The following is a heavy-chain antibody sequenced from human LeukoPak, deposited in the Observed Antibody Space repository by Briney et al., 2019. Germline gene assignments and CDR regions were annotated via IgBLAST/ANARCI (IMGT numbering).Heavy chain of an antibody. J-gene: IGHJ3*02. Sequence: GGSLRLSCAASGFTFSSYSMNWVRQAPGKGLEWVSSISSSSSYIYYADSVKGRFTLSRDNAKNSLSLQMNSLRAEDTAVYYCATTVTGYAFEIWGQGTMVTVSS. CDR1: GFTFSSYS. CDR2: ISSSSSYI. D-gene: IGHD4-17*01. V-gene: IGHV3-21*06. CDR3: ATTVTGYAFEI.